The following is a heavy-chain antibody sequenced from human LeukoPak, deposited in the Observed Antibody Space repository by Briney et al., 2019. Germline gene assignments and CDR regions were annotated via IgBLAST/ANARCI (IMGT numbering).Heavy chain of an antibody. V-gene: IGHV3-15*01. J-gene: IGHJ3*02. CDR2: IQSITDGGTT. CDR3: TTYSYTGGYSAFDI. CDR1: GFTFSEAW. D-gene: IGHD2-8*02. Sequence: GGSLRLSCAASGFTFSEAWMSWVRQAPGKGLEWVGRIQSITDGGTTDYAAPVKGRFTISRDYSKNTLYLQLNSLKTEDTAMYYCTTYSYTGGYSAFDIWGQGTMVTVSS.